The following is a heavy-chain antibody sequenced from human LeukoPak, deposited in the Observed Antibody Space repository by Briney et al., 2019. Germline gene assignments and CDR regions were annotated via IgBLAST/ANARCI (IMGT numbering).Heavy chain of an antibody. D-gene: IGHD3-16*01. V-gene: IGHV3-48*03. Sequence: GGSLRLSCAASGFTFSSYEMNWVRQAPGKGLEWVSYISSSGSTIYYADSVKGRFTISRDNAKNSLYLQMNSLRAEDTAVYYCARVVSVGVGFSLWGQGTLVTVSS. CDR3: ARVVSVGVGFSL. CDR1: GFTFSSYE. J-gene: IGHJ4*02. CDR2: ISSSGSTI.